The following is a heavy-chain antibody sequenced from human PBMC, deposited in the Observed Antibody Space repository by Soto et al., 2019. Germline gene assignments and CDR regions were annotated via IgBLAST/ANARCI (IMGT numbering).Heavy chain of an antibody. D-gene: IGHD3-10*01. Sequence: GGSLRLSCAASGFTFSSYAMSWVRQAPGKWLEWVSAISGSGGSTYYADSVKGRFTISRDNSKNTLYLQMNSLRAEDTAVYYCAKDQTRITMVRGALYYFDYWGQGXLVTVYS. CDR3: AKDQTRITMVRGALYYFDY. CDR1: GFTFSSYA. V-gene: IGHV3-23*01. CDR2: ISGSGGST. J-gene: IGHJ4*02.